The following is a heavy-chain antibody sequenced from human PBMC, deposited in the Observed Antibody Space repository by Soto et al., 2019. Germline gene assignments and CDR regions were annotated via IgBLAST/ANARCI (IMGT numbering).Heavy chain of an antibody. CDR1: GYNFAGYW. Sequence: LGESLKISCKGSGYNFAGYWIAWVRQMPGKGLELMGIIYPSDSDTRYRPSFQGQVTISADKSISSAYLQWSSLRASDTDMYYCARGGVSTRTFDSWGQGTPVTVSS. D-gene: IGHD3-3*01. CDR2: IYPSDSDT. V-gene: IGHV5-51*01. CDR3: ARGGVSTRTFDS. J-gene: IGHJ4*02.